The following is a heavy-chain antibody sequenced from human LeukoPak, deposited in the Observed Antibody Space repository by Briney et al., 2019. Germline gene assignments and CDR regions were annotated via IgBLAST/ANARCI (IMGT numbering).Heavy chain of an antibody. CDR3: ARTENRVTIFGVVGNWFDP. D-gene: IGHD3-3*01. Sequence: ASVKVSCKASGYTFTGYYMHWVRQAPRQGLEWMGWINPNSGGTNYAQKFQGRVTMTRDTSISTAYMELSRLRSDDTAVYYCARTENRVTIFGVVGNWFDPWGQGTLVTVSS. CDR2: INPNSGGT. V-gene: IGHV1-2*02. CDR1: GYTFTGYY. J-gene: IGHJ5*02.